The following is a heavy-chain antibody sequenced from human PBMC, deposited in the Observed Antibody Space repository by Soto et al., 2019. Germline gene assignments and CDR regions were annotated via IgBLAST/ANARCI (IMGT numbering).Heavy chain of an antibody. J-gene: IGHJ3*02. D-gene: IGHD2-2*01. V-gene: IGHV4-4*07. CDR3: ARLHLPALQGAFDI. CDR1: GGSISNDY. Sequence: SETLSLTCSVSGGSISNDYWTWIRQSAGKGLEWIGRINTSGRTTYNPSLKSRVTMSIDTSKNQFSLTLISVTAADTALYYCARLHLPALQGAFDIWGQGTMVTVSS. CDR2: INTSGRT.